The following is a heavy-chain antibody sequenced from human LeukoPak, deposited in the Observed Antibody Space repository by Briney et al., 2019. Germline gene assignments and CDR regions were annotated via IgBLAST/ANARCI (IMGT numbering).Heavy chain of an antibody. CDR1: GFTFSSYA. J-gene: IGHJ4*02. CDR3: ARDLGSMAVAGTQDY. Sequence: GGSLRLSCAASGFTFSSYAMHWVRQAPGKGLEWVAVISYHGSNKYYADSVKGRFTISRDNSKNTLYLQMNSLRAEDTAVYYCARDLGSMAVAGTQDYWGQGTLVTVSS. CDR2: ISYHGSNK. V-gene: IGHV3-30-3*01. D-gene: IGHD6-19*01.